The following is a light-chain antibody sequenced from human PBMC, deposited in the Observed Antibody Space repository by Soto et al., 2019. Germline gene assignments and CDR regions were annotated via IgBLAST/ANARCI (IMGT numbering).Light chain of an antibody. J-gene: IGLJ1*01. CDR3: SSFTSRTTYV. CDR1: SSDVGSYNR. Sequence: QSVLTQPPSVSGSPGQSVAVSCTGTSSDVGSYNRVSWYQQPPGTAPKLMIYEVSNRPSGVPDRFSGSKSGNTASLTISGLQAEDEADYYCSSFTSRTTYVFGTGTRSPS. CDR2: EVS. V-gene: IGLV2-18*02.